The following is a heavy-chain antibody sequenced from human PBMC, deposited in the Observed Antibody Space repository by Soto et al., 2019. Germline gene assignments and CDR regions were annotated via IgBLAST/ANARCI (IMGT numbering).Heavy chain of an antibody. CDR3: ARDWILRLGELKSPWFDP. CDR1: GGTFSSYA. J-gene: IGHJ5*02. Sequence: QVQLVQSGAEVKKPGSSVKVSCKASGGTFSSYAISWVRQAPGQGLEWMGGIIPIFGTANYAQKFQGRVTITADESTSTAYMEVSSLRSEDTAVYYCARDWILRLGELKSPWFDPWGQGTLVTVSS. D-gene: IGHD3-16*01. CDR2: IIPIFGTA. V-gene: IGHV1-69*01.